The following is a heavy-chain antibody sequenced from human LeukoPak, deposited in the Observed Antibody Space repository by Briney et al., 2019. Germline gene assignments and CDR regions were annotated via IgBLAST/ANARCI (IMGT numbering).Heavy chain of an antibody. CDR3: ARDSSGWYRWFDP. Sequence: SETLSLTCTVSGGSISNYYWSWIRQSPEKGLEWIGYIYYTGSTNYNPSLKSRVTMSVDTSKNQFSLKLSPVTAADTAVYYCARDSSGWYRWFDPWGQGTRVTVSS. CDR2: IYYTGST. V-gene: IGHV4-59*01. J-gene: IGHJ5*02. CDR1: GGSISNYY. D-gene: IGHD6-19*01.